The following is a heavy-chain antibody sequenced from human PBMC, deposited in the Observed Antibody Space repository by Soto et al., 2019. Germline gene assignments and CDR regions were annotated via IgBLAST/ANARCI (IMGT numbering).Heavy chain of an antibody. J-gene: IGHJ5*02. CDR1: GFSLSTGGVG. CDR3: AYKAGGRYNWFDP. CDR2: IYWDDDK. V-gene: IGHV2-5*02. Sequence: QITFKESGPALVKPTQTLTLTCTFSGFSLSTGGVGVGWVRQPPGKALEWLAIIYWDDDKRYSPSLKSRLTIPKATSKSQVVLTMTNMALVDTATYYCAYKAGGRYNWFDPWGQGTLVTVSS.